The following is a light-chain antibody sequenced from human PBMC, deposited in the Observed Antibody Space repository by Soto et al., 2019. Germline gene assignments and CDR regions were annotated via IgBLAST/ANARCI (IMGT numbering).Light chain of an antibody. CDR2: DVN. Sequence: QSALTQPPSASWSPGQSVTISCTGTSSDVGAYIFVSWYQQHPGNAPKLMVYDVNRRPPGVPDRFFGSKSGNTASLTFSGLQAEDEADYYCVSFAGGTYVFGTGTKVTVL. CDR3: VSFAGGTYV. CDR1: SSDVGAYIF. V-gene: IGLV2-8*01. J-gene: IGLJ1*01.